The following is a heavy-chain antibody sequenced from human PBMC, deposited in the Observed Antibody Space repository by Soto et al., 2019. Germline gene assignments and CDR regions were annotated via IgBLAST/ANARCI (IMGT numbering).Heavy chain of an antibody. CDR2: IIPIFGTA. D-gene: IGHD3-3*01. V-gene: IGHV1-69*12. J-gene: IGHJ6*02. Sequence: QVQLVQSGAEVKKPGSSVKVSCKASGGTFSSYAISWVRQAPGQGLEWMGGIIPIFGTANYAQKFQGRVTLTADESTSTAYMELSRLRSKDTAVYYCSRFGIDYDFYTRGHSHPDYYYYGMDVWGQGTTVTVSS. CDR1: GGTFSSYA. CDR3: SRFGIDYDFYTRGHSHPDYYYYGMDV.